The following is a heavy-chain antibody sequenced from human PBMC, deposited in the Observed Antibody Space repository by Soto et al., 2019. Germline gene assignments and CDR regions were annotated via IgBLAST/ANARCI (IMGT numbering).Heavy chain of an antibody. CDR1: GYPFTSYA. J-gene: IGHJ4*02. V-gene: IGHV1-3*05. Sequence: QVQLVQSGAEEKKPGASVKVSCKASGYPFTSYAMHWLRQAPGQRLEWMGWINAGNGNTKYSQKFQGRVTITRDTSASTADMELSSLRAEDTEVYYCARSIVVVTALDYWGQGTLVTVSS. CDR3: ARSIVVVTALDY. D-gene: IGHD2-21*02. CDR2: INAGNGNT.